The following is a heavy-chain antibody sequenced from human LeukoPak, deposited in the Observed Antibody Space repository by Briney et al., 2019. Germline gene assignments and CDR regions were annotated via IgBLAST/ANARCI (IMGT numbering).Heavy chain of an antibody. D-gene: IGHD6-19*01. CDR2: IKQHGSEK. V-gene: IGHV3-7*01. CDR3: GRAGWRVSTSNLYFDL. CDR1: GLTFSSYW. Sequence: QPGGSLRLSCAASGLTFSSYWMSWVRQAPGKGLEWVANIKQHGSEKYYVDSVKGRFTISRDNAKNSLYLQMNSLRAEDTAVYYWGRAGWRVSTSNLYFDLWGQGTLVSVSS. J-gene: IGHJ4*02.